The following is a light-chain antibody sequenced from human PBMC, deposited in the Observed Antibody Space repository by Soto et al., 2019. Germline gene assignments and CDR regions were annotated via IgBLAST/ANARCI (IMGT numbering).Light chain of an antibody. V-gene: IGLV1-47*01. J-gene: IGLJ7*01. CDR3: AAWDDTLSGPV. CDR1: SSNIGSTY. CDR2: RND. Sequence: QSVLTQPPSSSGTPGQRVTISCSGSSSNIGSTYVYWYQQIPGTAPKLLIYRNDQRPSGVPDRLSGPKSGTSASLAISGLRSEDEAVYYCAAWDDTLSGPVFGGGTQLTVL.